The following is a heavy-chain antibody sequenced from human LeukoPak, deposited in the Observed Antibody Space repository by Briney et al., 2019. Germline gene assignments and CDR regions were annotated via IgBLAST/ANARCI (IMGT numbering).Heavy chain of an antibody. CDR3: ARDQRPWFTGDGFDI. CDR1: GYTFETYG. V-gene: IGHV1-18*01. CDR2: ITTYNGNT. J-gene: IGHJ3*02. D-gene: IGHD3-10*01. Sequence: GASVKVSCKASGYTFETYGVSWVRQAPGQGLEWMGRITTYNGNTDYAQNFQGRATMTTDTSTSTAYMELRSLRSNDTAVYFCARDQRPWFTGDGFDIWGQGTPVTVSS.